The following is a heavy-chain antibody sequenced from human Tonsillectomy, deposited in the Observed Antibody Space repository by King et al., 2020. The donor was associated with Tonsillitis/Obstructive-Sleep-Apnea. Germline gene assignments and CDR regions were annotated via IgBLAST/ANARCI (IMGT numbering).Heavy chain of an antibody. J-gene: IGHJ3*02. V-gene: IGHV3-30*04. CDR2: ISYDGSNK. CDR3: ARDNGYCSSTSCFSGAFDI. Sequence: VQLVESGGGVVQPERSLRLSCAASGFTFSSFALHWVRQAPGKGLEWVAVISYDGSNKYYADSVKGRFTISRDNSKNTLYLQMNNLRAEDTAVYFCARDNGYCSSTSCFSGAFDIWGQGTMVTVSS. D-gene: IGHD2-2*01. CDR1: GFTFSSFA.